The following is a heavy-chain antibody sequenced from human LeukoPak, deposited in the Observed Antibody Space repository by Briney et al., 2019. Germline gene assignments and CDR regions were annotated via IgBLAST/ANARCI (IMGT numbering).Heavy chain of an antibody. J-gene: IGHJ5*02. Sequence: PSETLSLTCTVSGYSISSGYYWGWIRQPPGKGLEWIGSIYHSGSTNYNPSLKSRVTISVDTSKNQFSLKLSSVTAADTAVYYCARYSSGWSISNWFDPWGQGTLVTVSS. CDR3: ARYSSGWSISNWFDP. CDR2: IYHSGST. V-gene: IGHV4-38-2*02. CDR1: GYSISSGYY. D-gene: IGHD6-19*01.